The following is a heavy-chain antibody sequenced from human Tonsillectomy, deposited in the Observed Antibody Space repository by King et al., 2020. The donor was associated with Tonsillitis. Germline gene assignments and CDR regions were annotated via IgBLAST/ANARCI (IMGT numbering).Heavy chain of an antibody. V-gene: IGHV3-74*01. CDR3: ARDSTYGSGSWNPNNNWFDP. Sequence: VQLVESGGGLVQPGGSLRLSCAASGFTFSSYWMHWVRQAPGKGLVWVSRINSDGSSTSYADSVKGRFTISRDNAKNTLYLQMNSLRAEDTAVYYCARDSTYGSGSWNPNNNWFDPWGQGTLVTVSS. J-gene: IGHJ5*02. CDR1: GFTFSSYW. CDR2: INSDGSST. D-gene: IGHD3-10*01.